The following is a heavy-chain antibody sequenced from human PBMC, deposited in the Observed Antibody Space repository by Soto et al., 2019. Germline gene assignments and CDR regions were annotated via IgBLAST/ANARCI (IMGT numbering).Heavy chain of an antibody. CDR2: ISYDGIDK. CDR3: AKDLREMATIRPDY. V-gene: IGHV3-30*18. D-gene: IGHD5-12*01. CDR1: GFTFSSFG. Sequence: QVQLVESGGGVVQPGRSLRLSCAASGFTFSSFGIHWVRQAPGKGLEWVAVISYDGIDKNYADSVKGRFTISRGNSKNMVYLQMNSLRAEDMAVYYCAKDLREMATIRPDYWGQGILVTVSS. J-gene: IGHJ4*02.